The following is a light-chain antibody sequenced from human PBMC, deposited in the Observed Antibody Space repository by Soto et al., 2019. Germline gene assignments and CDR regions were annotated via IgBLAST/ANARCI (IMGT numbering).Light chain of an antibody. CDR1: NLHLGGDTY. CDR3: SSYTSGATSVV. J-gene: IGLJ2*01. V-gene: IGLV2-14*01. CDR2: EVS. Sequence: QSALTQPASVSGSPGQSITISCTGINLHLGGDTYVSWYQQHPGKAPKLMIYEVSNRPSWVSNRFSGSKSGNTASLTISGLQADDEADYYCSSYTSGATSVVFGGGTKLTVL.